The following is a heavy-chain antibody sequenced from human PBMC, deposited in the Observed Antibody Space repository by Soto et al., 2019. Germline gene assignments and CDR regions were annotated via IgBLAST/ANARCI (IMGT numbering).Heavy chain of an antibody. D-gene: IGHD1-26*01. CDR1: GFTVGSNY. CDR2: XYSGGXT. J-gene: IGHJ5*02. V-gene: IGHV3-53*01. Sequence: GXSRRLSCAASGFTVGSNYMSWVRQAPGKGLEWVSVXYSGGXTYYADSVNGRXTISRENSXKTLYLQMNSLRDEDTDVYYCARWELPENWFDPWGQGTLVTVSS. CDR3: ARWELPENWFDP.